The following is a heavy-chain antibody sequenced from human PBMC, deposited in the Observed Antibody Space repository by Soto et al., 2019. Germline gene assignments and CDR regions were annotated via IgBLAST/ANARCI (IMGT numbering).Heavy chain of an antibody. Sequence: PGESLKISCKGSGYSFTNYWIGWVRQMPGKGLEWMGIIYPGDSDTRYSPSFQGQVSISADKSINTAYLQWSSLKASDTAMYYCARSRGWYCSGGSCSNYYFDYWGQGALVTVSS. V-gene: IGHV5-51*01. CDR2: IYPGDSDT. CDR1: GYSFTNYW. D-gene: IGHD2-15*01. J-gene: IGHJ4*02. CDR3: ARSRGWYCSGGSCSNYYFDY.